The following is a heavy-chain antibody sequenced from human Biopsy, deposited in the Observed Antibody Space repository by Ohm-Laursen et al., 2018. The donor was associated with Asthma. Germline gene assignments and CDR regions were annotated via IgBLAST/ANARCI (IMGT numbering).Heavy chain of an antibody. V-gene: IGHV4-30-4*01. CDR3: ARDLSFYDSSGYYRRWFDP. D-gene: IGHD3-22*01. CDR1: GGSISSGDYY. CDR2: IYYSGST. Sequence: SQTLSLTCAVSGGSISSGDYYWSWIRQPPGEGLEWIGYIYYSGSTYYNPSLKSRVTISVDTSKNQFSLKLSSVTAADTAVYYCARDLSFYDSSGYYRRWFDPWGQGTLVTVSS. J-gene: IGHJ5*02.